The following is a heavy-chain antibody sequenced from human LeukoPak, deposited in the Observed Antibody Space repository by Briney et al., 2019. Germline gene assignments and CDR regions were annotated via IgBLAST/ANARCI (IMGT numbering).Heavy chain of an antibody. J-gene: IGHJ6*02. CDR2: ISYDGSNK. Sequence: GGSLRLSCAASGFTFSSYAMHWVRQAPGQGLECVAVISYDGSNKYYADSVKGRFTISRDNSKNTLYLQMNSLRAEDTAVYYCARAHPRYSSPYYYGMDVWGQGTTVTVSS. CDR1: GFTFSSYA. V-gene: IGHV3-30-3*01. D-gene: IGHD6-13*01. CDR3: ARAHPRYSSPYYYGMDV.